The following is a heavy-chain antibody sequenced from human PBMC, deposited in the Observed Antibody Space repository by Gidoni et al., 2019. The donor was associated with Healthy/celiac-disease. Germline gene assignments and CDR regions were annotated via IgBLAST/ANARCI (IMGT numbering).Heavy chain of an antibody. V-gene: IGHV4-59*08. Sequence: QVQLQESGPGLVKPSETLSLTCTVSGGSISSYYWSWIRQPPGKGLEWIGYIYYSGSTNYNPSLKSRVTISVDTSKNQFSLKLSSVTAADTAVYYCARHRSGWYPLVAFDIWGQGTMVTVSS. CDR1: GGSISSYY. D-gene: IGHD6-19*01. J-gene: IGHJ3*02. CDR3: ARHRSGWYPLVAFDI. CDR2: IYYSGST.